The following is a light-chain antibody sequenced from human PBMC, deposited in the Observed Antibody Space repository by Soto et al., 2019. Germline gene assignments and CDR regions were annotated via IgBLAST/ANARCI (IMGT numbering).Light chain of an antibody. Sequence: QSVLTQPPSVSGAPGQRVTISCTGSSSNIGAGYDVHWYQQLPGTAPKLLMYGNSNRPSGVPDLFSGSKSGTSASLAITGLQAEDEADYYCQSYDSSLSGSEVFGTGTKLTVL. CDR2: GNS. CDR1: SSNIGAGYD. CDR3: QSYDSSLSGSEV. J-gene: IGLJ1*01. V-gene: IGLV1-40*01.